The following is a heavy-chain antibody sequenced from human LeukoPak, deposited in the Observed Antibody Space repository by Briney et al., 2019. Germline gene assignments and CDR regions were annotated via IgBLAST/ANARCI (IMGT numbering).Heavy chain of an antibody. CDR1: GYTLTELS. V-gene: IGHV1-24*01. J-gene: IGHJ3*02. CDR3: ATVLSVYVERAFDI. CDR2: FDPEDGET. Sequence: GASVKVCCKVSGYTLTELSMHWVRQAPGKGLEWMGGFDPEDGETIYAQKFQGRVTMTEDTSTDTAYMELSSLRSEDTAVYYRATVLSVYVERAFDIWGQGTMVTVSS. D-gene: IGHD2-8*01.